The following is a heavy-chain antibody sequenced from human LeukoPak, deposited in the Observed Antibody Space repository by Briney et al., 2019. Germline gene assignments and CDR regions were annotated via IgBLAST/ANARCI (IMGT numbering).Heavy chain of an antibody. J-gene: IGHJ4*02. CDR2: ISSGGDYI. V-gene: IGHV3-21*01. Sequence: GGSLRLSCAASGFAFSNHSMSWVRQAPGKGLEWVSSISSGGDYIYYADSVKGRFTISRDNAKNSLYLQMNSLRDEDTTVYYCVRLGGRRTGGDSVIDYWGQGTLVTVSS. D-gene: IGHD2-21*01. CDR1: GFAFSNHS. CDR3: VRLGGRRTGGDSVIDY.